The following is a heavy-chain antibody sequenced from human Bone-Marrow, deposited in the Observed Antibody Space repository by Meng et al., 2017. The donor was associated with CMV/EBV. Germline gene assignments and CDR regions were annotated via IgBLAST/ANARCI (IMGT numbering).Heavy chain of an antibody. D-gene: IGHD6-6*01. J-gene: IGHJ6*02. CDR1: GFTFSSYA. V-gene: IGHV3-30-3*01. CDR2: ISYDGSNK. CDR3: ARAGFSSSSGRVMSYYYYGMDV. Sequence: GGSLRLSCAASGFTFSSYAMHWVRQAPGKGLEWVAVISYDGSNKYYADSVKGRFTISRDNSKNTLYLQMNSLRAEDTAVYYCARAGFSSSSGRVMSYYYYGMDVWGQGTTVTVSS.